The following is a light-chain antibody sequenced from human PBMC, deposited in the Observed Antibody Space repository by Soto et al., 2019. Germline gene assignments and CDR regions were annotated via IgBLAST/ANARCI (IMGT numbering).Light chain of an antibody. CDR1: SSDVGGYNY. CDR3: SSYAGSNNLV. Sequence: QSVLTQPPSASGSPGQSVTISCTGTSSDVGGYNYVSWYQQYPGKAPKVMIYEVSKRPSGVPDRFSGSKSGNTASLTVSGLQAEDEADYYCSSYAGSNNLVFGGGTQLTVL. J-gene: IGLJ2*01. V-gene: IGLV2-8*01. CDR2: EVS.